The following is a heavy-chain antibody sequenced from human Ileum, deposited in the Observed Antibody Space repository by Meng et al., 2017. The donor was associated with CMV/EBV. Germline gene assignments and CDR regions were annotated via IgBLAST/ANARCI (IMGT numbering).Heavy chain of an antibody. J-gene: IGHJ4*02. CDR3: ARDLDSGRVSSDLILVPPSTRLFDY. CDR2: IGAYNGNT. D-gene: IGHD2/OR15-2a*01. V-gene: IGHV1-18*01. Sequence: WVRQVPGQGLEWMGWIGAYNGNTNHAPKFQGRVTMTTDTRTATAYMELRSLRSDDTAFYYCARDLDSGRVSSDLILVPPSTRLFDYWGQGTLVTVSS.